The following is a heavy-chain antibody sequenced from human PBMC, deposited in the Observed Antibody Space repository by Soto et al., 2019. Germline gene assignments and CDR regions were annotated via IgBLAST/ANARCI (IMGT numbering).Heavy chain of an antibody. J-gene: IGHJ4*02. V-gene: IGHV1-69*13. CDR1: GGTFSSYA. CDR2: IMPIFGTA. CDR3: ASDDYGGNFD. Sequence: SVKVSCKASGGTFSSYAISWVRQAPGQGLEWMGGIMPIFGTANYAQKFQGRVTITADESTSTAYMELSSLRSEDTAVYYCASDDYGGNFDWGQGTLVTVSS. D-gene: IGHD4-17*01.